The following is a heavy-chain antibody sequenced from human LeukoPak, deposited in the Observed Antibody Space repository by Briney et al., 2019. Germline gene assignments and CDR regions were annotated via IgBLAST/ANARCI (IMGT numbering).Heavy chain of an antibody. CDR2: IDLNNVAT. CDR1: GFTFIDYC. Sequence: ASVKVSCKAAGFTFIDYCSHWVRQGPGQGPEWMGWIDLNNVATKYAPKFQGRVTITRDTSINTAYMELSSLTSDDTAVYYCARDSTAAAGPYFDYWGQGILVTVSS. J-gene: IGHJ4*02. CDR3: ARDSTAAAGPYFDY. V-gene: IGHV1-2*02. D-gene: IGHD6-13*01.